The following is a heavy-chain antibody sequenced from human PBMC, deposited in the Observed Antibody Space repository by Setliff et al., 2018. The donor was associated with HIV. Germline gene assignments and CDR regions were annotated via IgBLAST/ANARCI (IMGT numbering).Heavy chain of an antibody. V-gene: IGHV3-11*04. Sequence: GGSLRLSCEASGFTLEDHYMSWIRQAPGKGLEWVVYIGGSGRTIYYADSVKGRFTVSRDNAKKSLSLQMNSLRLEDTAVYYCARAGAAADEGDYYYGLDVWGQGTTVTVSS. CDR1: GFTLEDHY. J-gene: IGHJ6*02. CDR2: IGGSGRTI. CDR3: ARAGAAADEGDYYYGLDV. D-gene: IGHD6-13*01.